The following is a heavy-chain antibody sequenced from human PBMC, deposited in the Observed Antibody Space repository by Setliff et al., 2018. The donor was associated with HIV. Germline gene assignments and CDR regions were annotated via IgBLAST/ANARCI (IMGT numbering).Heavy chain of an antibody. CDR1: GESFSRYY. CDR3: ARRPGGITRARLDN. J-gene: IGHJ4*02. D-gene: IGHD3-16*01. V-gene: IGHV4-34*01. CDR2: INHSAFT. Sequence: SETLSLTCAVYGESFSRYYFTWIRQAPGRGLEWIGEINHSAFTKYNPSLASRVTMSIDTSKNQFSLLLSSVTAADTAMYFCARRPGGITRARLDNWGQGTLVTVLL.